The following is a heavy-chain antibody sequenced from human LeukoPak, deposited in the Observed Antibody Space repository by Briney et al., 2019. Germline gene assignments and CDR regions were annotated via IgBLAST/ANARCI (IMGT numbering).Heavy chain of an antibody. J-gene: IGHJ3*02. CDR2: IYYSGST. CDR1: GGSISSSSYY. D-gene: IGHD3-22*01. V-gene: IGHV4-39*01. Sequence: SETLSLTCTVSGGSISSSSYYWGWIRQPPGKGLEWIGSIYYSGSTYYNPSLKSRVTISVDTSKNQFSLKLSSVTAADTAVYYCASTLAYYDSSEDAFDIWGQGTMVTVSS. CDR3: ASTLAYYDSSEDAFDI.